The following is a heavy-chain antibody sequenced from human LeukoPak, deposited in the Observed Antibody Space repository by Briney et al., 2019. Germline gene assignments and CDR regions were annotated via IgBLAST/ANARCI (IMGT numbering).Heavy chain of an antibody. Sequence: ASVKVSCKASGYTFTTYAMHWVRQAPGQRLEWMGWINAGNDNTKYSQKFQGRITLTRDTSASTAYMELSSLRSEDTAVYYCARLRTQLWSYFDYWGQGTLVTVSS. CDR3: ARLRTQLWSYFDY. D-gene: IGHD5-18*01. CDR2: INAGNDNT. J-gene: IGHJ4*02. CDR1: GYTFTTYA. V-gene: IGHV1-3*01.